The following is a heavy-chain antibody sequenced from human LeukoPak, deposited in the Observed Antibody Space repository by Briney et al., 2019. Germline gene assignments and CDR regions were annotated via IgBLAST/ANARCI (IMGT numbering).Heavy chain of an antibody. D-gene: IGHD2-15*01. CDR3: ARVTNRGYCSGGSCYFDY. Sequence: SETLSLTCAVYGGSFSGYYWSWIRQPPGMGLEWIGEINHSGSTNYNPSLKSRVTISVDTSRNQLSLKLSSVTAADTAVYYCARVTNRGYCSGGSCYFDYWGQGTLVTVSS. CDR2: INHSGST. V-gene: IGHV4-34*01. J-gene: IGHJ4*02. CDR1: GGSFSGYY.